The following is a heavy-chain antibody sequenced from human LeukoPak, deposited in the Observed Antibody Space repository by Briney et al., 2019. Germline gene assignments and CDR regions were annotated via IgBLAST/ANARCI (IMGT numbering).Heavy chain of an antibody. CDR1: GGTFSGYA. J-gene: IGHJ4*02. CDR3: ARMAVFGVVIHPYYFDY. V-gene: IGHV1-69*13. CDR2: IIPIFGTA. D-gene: IGHD3-3*01. Sequence: SVKVSCKASGGTFSGYAISWVRQAPGQGLEWMGGIIPIFGTANYAQKFQGRVTITADESTSTAYMELSSLRSEDTAVYYCARMAVFGVVIHPYYFDYWGQGTLVTVSS.